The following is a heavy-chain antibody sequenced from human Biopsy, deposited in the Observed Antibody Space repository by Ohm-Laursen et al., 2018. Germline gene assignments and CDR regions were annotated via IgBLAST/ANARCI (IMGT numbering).Heavy chain of an antibody. D-gene: IGHD2-2*01. CDR3: AKEKSLNTRSYFDS. Sequence: SLRLSCTASGFTFSTYGMHWVRQAPGKGLEWVAVISLDGSNKFYADSVKGRFTISRDNSKNMVYLQVDSLSAEDTAVYFCAKEKSLNTRSYFDSWGQGTLVTVSS. CDR1: GFTFSTYG. V-gene: IGHV3-30*18. J-gene: IGHJ4*02. CDR2: ISLDGSNK.